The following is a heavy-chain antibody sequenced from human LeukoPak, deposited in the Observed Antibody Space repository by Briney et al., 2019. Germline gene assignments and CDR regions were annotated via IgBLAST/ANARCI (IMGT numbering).Heavy chain of an antibody. CDR1: GYTFTGYY. D-gene: IGHD3-22*01. J-gene: IGHJ4*02. CDR2: INPNSGGT. V-gene: IGHV1-2*02. Sequence: WASVKVSCKASGYTFTGYYMHWVRQAPGQGLEWMGWINPNSGGTNYAQKFQGRVTMTRDTSISTAYMELSSLRSEDTAVYYCATSRREYYYDSSGYHLSQWGQGTLVTVSS. CDR3: ATSRREYYYDSSGYHLSQ.